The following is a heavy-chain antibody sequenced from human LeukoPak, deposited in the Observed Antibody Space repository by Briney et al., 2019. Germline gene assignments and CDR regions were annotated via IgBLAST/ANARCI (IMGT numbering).Heavy chain of an antibody. V-gene: IGHV3-11*04. CDR2: ISSSGSTI. CDR3: ARDKIAAADEELFDY. CDR1: GFTFSDYY. D-gene: IGHD6-13*01. Sequence: GGSLRLSCAASGFTFSDYYMSWIRQAPGKGLEWVSYISSSGSTIYYADSVKGRFTISRDNSKNTLYLQMNSLRAEDTAVYYCARDKIAAADEELFDYWGQGTLVTVSS. J-gene: IGHJ4*02.